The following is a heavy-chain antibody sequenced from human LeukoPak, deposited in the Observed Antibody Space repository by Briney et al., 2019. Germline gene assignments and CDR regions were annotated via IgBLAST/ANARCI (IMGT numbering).Heavy chain of an antibody. CDR1: VFTFILYA. V-gene: IGHV3-23*01. CDR3: AKDRGSYVGIANKWFDP. D-gene: IGHD4-23*01. J-gene: IGHJ5*02. CDR2: IGGSAAST. Sequence: PGGSLRLSCAASVFTFILYAMNWVRQAPGKGLEWVSGIGGSAASTFYADSVKGRFTISRDNSENTLYLQMNSLRAEDTDVYYCAKDRGSYVGIANKWFDPWGQGTLVTVSS.